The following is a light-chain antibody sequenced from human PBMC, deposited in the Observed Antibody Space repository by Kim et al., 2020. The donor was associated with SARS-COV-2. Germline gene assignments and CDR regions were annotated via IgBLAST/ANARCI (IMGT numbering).Light chain of an antibody. V-gene: IGKV1-6*01. Sequence: AAVVDRVTITCRASQGIRNDLGWYQQKPGKAPKLLIYAASNLQSGVPSRFRGSGSDTYFTLTISSLQPEDFATYYCLQDYNYPRTFGQGTKVDIK. CDR3: LQDYNYPRT. J-gene: IGKJ1*01. CDR2: AAS. CDR1: QGIRND.